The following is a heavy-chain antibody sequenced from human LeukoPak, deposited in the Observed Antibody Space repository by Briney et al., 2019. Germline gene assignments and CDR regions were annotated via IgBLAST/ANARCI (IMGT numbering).Heavy chain of an antibody. CDR2: MNPNSGNT. J-gene: IGHJ5*02. D-gene: IGHD3-10*01. CDR3: ARNGGMVRGVRRYNWFDP. V-gene: IGHV1-8*01. CDR1: GYTFTSYD. Sequence: ASVKVSCKASGYTFTSYDINWVRQATGQGLEWMGWMNPNSGNTGYAQKFQGRVTMTRNTSISTAYMELSSLRSEDTAVYYCARNGGMVRGVRRYNWFDPWGQGTLVTVSS.